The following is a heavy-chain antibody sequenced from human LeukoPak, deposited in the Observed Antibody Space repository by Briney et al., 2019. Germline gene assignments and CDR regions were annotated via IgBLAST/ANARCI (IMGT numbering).Heavy chain of an antibody. CDR3: ARTFGAFDY. CDR1: GLTFSIHW. CDR2: ISSSGSTI. Sequence: GGPLRLSCAASGLTFSIHWMSWIRQAPGKGLEWVSYISSSGSTIYYADSVKGRFTISRDNAKNSLYLQMNSLRAEDTAVYYCARTFGAFDYWGQGTLVTVSS. J-gene: IGHJ4*02. V-gene: IGHV3-11*04. D-gene: IGHD3-10*01.